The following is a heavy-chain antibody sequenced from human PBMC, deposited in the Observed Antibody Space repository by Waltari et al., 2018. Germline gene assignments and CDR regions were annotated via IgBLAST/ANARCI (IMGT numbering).Heavy chain of an antibody. CDR2: ISSSSSIK. D-gene: IGHD5-18*01. CDR1: GCTLRSTI. J-gene: IGHJ4*02. V-gene: IGHV3-48*01. CDR3: ARLSGDGYGGENY. Sequence: EVQLVASGGGLVQPGGSLSLPWLASGCTLRSTIVNWVHTAPGKGLDWLSYISSSSSIKKYADSVKGRFTISRDNAKNSLNLQMNSLRAEDTAVYYCARLSGDGYGGENYWGQGTLVTVSS.